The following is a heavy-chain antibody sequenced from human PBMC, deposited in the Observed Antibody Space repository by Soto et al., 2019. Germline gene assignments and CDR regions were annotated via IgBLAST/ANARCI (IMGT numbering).Heavy chain of an antibody. CDR3: ARHSGYYDSSGPYAYYYYYYGMDV. J-gene: IGHJ6*02. Sequence: PSETLSLTCAVSGASISNGDYSWSWIRQPPGKGLEWIGYIYHSGSTYYNPSLKSRVTISVDSSKNQFSLKLSSVTAADTAVYYCARHSGYYDSSGPYAYYYYYYGMDVWGQGTTVTVSS. CDR2: IYHSGST. CDR1: GASISNGDYS. V-gene: IGHV4-30-2*01. D-gene: IGHD3-22*01.